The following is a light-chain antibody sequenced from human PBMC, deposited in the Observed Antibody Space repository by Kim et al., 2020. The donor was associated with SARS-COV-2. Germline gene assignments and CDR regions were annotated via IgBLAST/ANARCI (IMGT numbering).Light chain of an antibody. V-gene: IGLV3-19*01. CDR3: NSRDNSGDHVV. CDR2: GKN. CDR1: SLRTYY. J-gene: IGLJ2*01. Sequence: SSELTQDPTVSVALGQTARITCQGDSLRTYYASWYQQKPGQAPILVIYGKNNRPSGIPDRFSGSSSGNTASLTVTGAQAVDEADYYCNSRDNSGDHVVFG.